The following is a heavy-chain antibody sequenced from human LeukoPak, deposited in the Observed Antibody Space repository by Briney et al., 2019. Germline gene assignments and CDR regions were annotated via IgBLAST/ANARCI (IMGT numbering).Heavy chain of an antibody. CDR1: GYTFTGYY. D-gene: IGHD2-21*02. J-gene: IGHJ4*02. V-gene: IGHV1-18*04. Sequence: ASVKVSCKASGYTFTGYYMHWVRQAPGQGLEWMGWISAYNGNPTYAQKLQGRVTMTTDTSTSTAYMELRSLRSDDTAVYYCARAPGCGGDCYAFDYWGQGTLVTVSS. CDR3: ARAPGCGGDCYAFDY. CDR2: ISAYNGNP.